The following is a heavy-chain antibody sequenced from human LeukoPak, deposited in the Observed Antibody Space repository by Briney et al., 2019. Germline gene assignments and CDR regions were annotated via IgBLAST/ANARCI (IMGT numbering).Heavy chain of an antibody. D-gene: IGHD1-26*01. CDR2: ISSTRDI. V-gene: IGHV3-69-1*02. CDR1: GFTFDKYA. J-gene: IGHJ4*02. Sequence: PGGSLRLSCAASGFTFDKYALNWFRHTPGKGLEWLSYISSTRDIYYADSVKGRFTISRDNAKKSLYLQMNSLRAEDTAVYLCARDDKWAFDYWGQGTLVTVSS. CDR3: ARDDKWAFDY.